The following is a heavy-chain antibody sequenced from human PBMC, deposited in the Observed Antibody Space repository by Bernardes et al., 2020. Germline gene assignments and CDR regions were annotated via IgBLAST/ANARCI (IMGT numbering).Heavy chain of an antibody. J-gene: IGHJ4*02. CDR3: ASSFGFRDFDY. Sequence: SETLSLTCAVYGGSFRGSYWSWIRQPPGPGLAWIGELNHSGSTNYNPSLKSRVTISVDTSKNQFSLKLSSVTAADTAVYYCASSFGFRDFDYWGQGTLVTVSS. D-gene: IGHD3-10*01. CDR2: LNHSGST. CDR1: GGSFRGSY. V-gene: IGHV4-34*01.